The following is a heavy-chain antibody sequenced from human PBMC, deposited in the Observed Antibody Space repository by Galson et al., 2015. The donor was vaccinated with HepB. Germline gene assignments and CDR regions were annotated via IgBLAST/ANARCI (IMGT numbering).Heavy chain of an antibody. D-gene: IGHD3-10*01. Sequence: SLRLSCAASGFTFSSYSMNWVRQAPGKGLEWVAVISYDGSNKYYADSVKGRFTISRDNSKNTLYLQMNSLRAEDTAVYYCARGLWFGEGGGWFDPWGQGTLVTVSS. V-gene: IGHV3-30*03. CDR2: ISYDGSNK. J-gene: IGHJ5*02. CDR1: GFTFSSYS. CDR3: ARGLWFGEGGGWFDP.